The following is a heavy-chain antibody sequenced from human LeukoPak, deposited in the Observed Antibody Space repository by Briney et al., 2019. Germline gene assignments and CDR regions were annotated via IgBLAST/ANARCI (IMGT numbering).Heavy chain of an antibody. CDR2: INPNSGGT. V-gene: IGHV1-2*02. CDR1: GYTFTGYY. D-gene: IGHD6-13*01. CDR3: ARVLAGYSSSWYPGY. Sequence: ASVKVSCKASGYTFTGYYMHWVRRAPGQGLEWMGWINPNSGGTNYAQKFQGRVTMTRDTSISTAYMELSRLRSDDTAVYYCARVLAGYSSSWYPGYWGQGTLVTVSS. J-gene: IGHJ4*02.